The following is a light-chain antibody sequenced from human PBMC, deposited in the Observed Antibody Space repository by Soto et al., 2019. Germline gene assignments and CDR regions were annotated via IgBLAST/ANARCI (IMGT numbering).Light chain of an antibody. CDR1: QSVSSN. CDR3: QQYNNWPKT. Sequence: EIVMTQSPATLSVSPGEGATLSCRASQSVSSNLAWYQQKPGQAPRLLIFGASARATGVPARFSGSGSGTEFTLTISSLQSEDFAVYYCQQYNNWPKTFGQGTKVDIK. CDR2: GAS. V-gene: IGKV3-15*01. J-gene: IGKJ1*01.